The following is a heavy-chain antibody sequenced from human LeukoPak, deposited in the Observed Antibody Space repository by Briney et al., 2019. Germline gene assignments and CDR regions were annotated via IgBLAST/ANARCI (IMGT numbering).Heavy chain of an antibody. D-gene: IGHD2-8*01. J-gene: IGHJ4*02. V-gene: IGHV3-48*02. CDR1: GFSFSSYP. Sequence: GGSLRLSCVASGFSFSSYPMNWVRQAPGKGLEWVSHINSDTNITPYTASVSGRFTISRDNANNSLYLHVNSLRDEDTAVYYCARQEVYAISLPPHFDYWGQGTLVTVSS. CDR3: ARQEVYAISLPPHFDY. CDR2: INSDTNIT.